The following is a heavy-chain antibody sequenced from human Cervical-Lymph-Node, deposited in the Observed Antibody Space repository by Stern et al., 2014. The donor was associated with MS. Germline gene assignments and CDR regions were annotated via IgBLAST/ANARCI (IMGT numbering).Heavy chain of an antibody. J-gene: IGHJ4*02. D-gene: IGHD1-1*01. Sequence: QLVQSGGGLAQPGGSLRLSCGGSGFTFSNFAMTWIRQAPGKGLEWVSGSGTDGGTHYAESVKGRFSISRDNSENTLYLQMDRLRVEDTAVYYCGKDLHYWSADSWGQGTLVTVSS. CDR2: SGTDGGT. CDR1: GFTFSNFA. V-gene: IGHV3-23*04. CDR3: GKDLHYWSADS.